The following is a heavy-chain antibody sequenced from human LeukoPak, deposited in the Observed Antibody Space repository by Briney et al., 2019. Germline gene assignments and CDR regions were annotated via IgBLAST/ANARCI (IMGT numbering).Heavy chain of an antibody. V-gene: IGHV1-69*13. CDR3: ARGAFGGATTN. CDR1: RGTFSSYA. Sequence: SVKVSCKASRGTFSSYALIWVRQAPGQGLEWMGGIIPTFGTAAYAQKFQGRVTISADESTSTAYMELSSLRSEDTAVYYCARGAFGGATTNWGQGTLVTVSS. CDR2: IIPTFGTA. J-gene: IGHJ4*02. D-gene: IGHD3-16*01.